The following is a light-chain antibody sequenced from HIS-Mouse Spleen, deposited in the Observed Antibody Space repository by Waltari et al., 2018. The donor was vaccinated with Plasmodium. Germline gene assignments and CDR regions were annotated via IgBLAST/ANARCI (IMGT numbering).Light chain of an antibody. CDR2: GAS. J-gene: IGKJ3*01. V-gene: IGKV3-15*01. CDR1: QSVSSN. CDR3: QQYNNWSFT. Sequence: DIVMTQSPATLSVSPGARATLSCRASQSVSSNLAWYQQKPGQAPRLLIYGASTRATGIPARFSGSGSGTEFTLTISSLQSEDFAVYYCQQYNNWSFTFGPGTKVDIK.